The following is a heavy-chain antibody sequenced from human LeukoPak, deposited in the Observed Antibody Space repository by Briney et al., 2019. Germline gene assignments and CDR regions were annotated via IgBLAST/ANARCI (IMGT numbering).Heavy chain of an antibody. CDR3: ARASRAYGISWPPDY. V-gene: IGHV3-30*03. D-gene: IGHD6-13*01. CDR1: GFTFSSYG. J-gene: IGHJ4*02. Sequence: GGSLRLSCAASGFTFSSYGMHWVRQAPGKGLEWVAVISYDGSNKYYADSVKGRFTISRDNSKNTLYLQMNSLRAKDTAVYYCARASRAYGISWPPDYWGQGTLVTVSS. CDR2: ISYDGSNK.